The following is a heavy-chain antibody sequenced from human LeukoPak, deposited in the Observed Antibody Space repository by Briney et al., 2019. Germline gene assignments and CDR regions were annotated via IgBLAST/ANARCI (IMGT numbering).Heavy chain of an antibody. Sequence: GGSLRLSCAASGFTFNDYTMHWVRQAPGRGLEWVSLISWHGGSTYYVDSVKGRFTISRDNSKNSLYLQMDSLRTEDTALYYCTKGGPLTGGAIDYWGQGTLVTVSS. CDR2: ISWHGGST. V-gene: IGHV3-43*01. J-gene: IGHJ4*02. CDR1: GFTFNDYT. D-gene: IGHD1-14*01. CDR3: TKGGPLTGGAIDY.